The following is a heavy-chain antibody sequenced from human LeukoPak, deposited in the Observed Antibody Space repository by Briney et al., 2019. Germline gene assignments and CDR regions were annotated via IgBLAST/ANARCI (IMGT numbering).Heavy chain of an antibody. D-gene: IGHD3-9*01. Sequence: GGSLRLSCAASGFTFSSYGMHWVRQAPGKGLEWVAFTRYDGSNKYYVDSVKGRFTISRDNSKNTLYLQMNSLRAEDTAVYYCANGRPYYDILTGHTFDYYGMDVWGQGTTVTVSS. J-gene: IGHJ6*02. CDR3: ANGRPYYDILTGHTFDYYGMDV. V-gene: IGHV3-30*02. CDR2: TRYDGSNK. CDR1: GFTFSSYG.